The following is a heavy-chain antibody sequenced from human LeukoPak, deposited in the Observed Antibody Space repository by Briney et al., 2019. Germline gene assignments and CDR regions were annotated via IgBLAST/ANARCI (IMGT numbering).Heavy chain of an antibody. CDR1: GFTFSSYW. CDR3: ARMREVVGANFDY. CDR2: IKQDGSEK. J-gene: IGHJ4*02. D-gene: IGHD1-26*01. Sequence: GGSLRLSCAASGFTFSSYWMSWVRQAPGKGLEWVVNIKQDGSEKYYVDSVKGRFTISRDNAKNSLYLQMNSLRAEDTAVYYCARMREVVGANFDYWGQGTLVTVSS. V-gene: IGHV3-7*01.